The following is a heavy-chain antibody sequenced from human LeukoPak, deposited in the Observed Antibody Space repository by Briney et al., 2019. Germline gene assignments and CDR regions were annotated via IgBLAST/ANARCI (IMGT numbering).Heavy chain of an antibody. CDR2: INPSGGST. Sequence: ASVKVSCKASGYTFTSYYMHWVRQAPGQGLEWMGIINPSGGSTSYAQKFQGRVTMTRDMSTSTVYMELRSLRSDDTAVYYCARDGADIWFGELFIWGQGTMVTVSS. V-gene: IGHV1-46*01. D-gene: IGHD3-10*01. CDR3: ARDGADIWFGELFI. CDR1: GYTFTSYY. J-gene: IGHJ3*02.